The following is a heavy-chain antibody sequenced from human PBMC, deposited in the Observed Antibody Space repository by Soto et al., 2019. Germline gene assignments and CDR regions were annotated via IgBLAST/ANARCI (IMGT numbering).Heavy chain of an antibody. V-gene: IGHV2-5*01. CDR3: AVGPSTAPEYFDS. CDR2: IFWNDDR. CDR1: GSSLSTNGVG. Sequence: QITLKESGPTLVKPTQTLTLTCAFSGSSLSTNGVGLAWIRQPPGKALEWLALIFWNDDRRYSPSLKSRLTIVKDTSKNHVVLTMTDNDPINTATYDHAVGPSTAPEYFDSCGQEPLVTVTS. J-gene: IGHJ4*02. D-gene: IGHD6-6*01.